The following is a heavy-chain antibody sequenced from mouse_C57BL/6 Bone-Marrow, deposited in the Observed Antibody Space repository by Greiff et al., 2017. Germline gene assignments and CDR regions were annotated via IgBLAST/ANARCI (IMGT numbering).Heavy chain of an antibody. J-gene: IGHJ3*01. Sequence: QVQLQQPGAELVRPGTSVKLSCTASGYTFTSYWMHWVKQRPGQGLEWIGVIDPSDSYTNYNQKFKGKATLTVDTSSSTAYMQLSSLTSEDSAVYYCARDYGYDAGFAYWGQGTLVTVSA. CDR2: IDPSDSYT. D-gene: IGHD2-2*01. CDR1: GYTFTSYW. CDR3: ARDYGYDAGFAY. V-gene: IGHV1-59*01.